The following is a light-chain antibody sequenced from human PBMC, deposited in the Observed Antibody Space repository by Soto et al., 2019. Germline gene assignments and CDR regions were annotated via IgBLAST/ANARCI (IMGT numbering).Light chain of an antibody. Sequence: EIVLTQSPATLSLSPGERATLSCRASQSVSSYLAWYQQKPGQAPRLLIYDASNRATGIPARFSGSGSGTAFTLTISSLETEDFAVYYCKQRSNWLFTFGPGTKSGYQT. CDR3: KQRSNWLFT. CDR2: DAS. V-gene: IGKV3-11*01. CDR1: QSVSSY. J-gene: IGKJ3*01.